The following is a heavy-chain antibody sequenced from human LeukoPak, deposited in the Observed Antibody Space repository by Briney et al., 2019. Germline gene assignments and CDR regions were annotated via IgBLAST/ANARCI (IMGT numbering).Heavy chain of an antibody. Sequence: SVKVSCKASGGSFSSYAISWVRLAPGQGLEWMGGIIPISGTANHAQKFQGRVTITADESTSTAYMDLNSLRSEDTAVYYCARDLSDYGMHYFDYWGQGTLVTVSS. D-gene: IGHD4/OR15-4a*01. CDR3: ARDLSDYGMHYFDY. J-gene: IGHJ4*02. CDR1: GGSFSSYA. CDR2: IIPISGTA. V-gene: IGHV1-69*13.